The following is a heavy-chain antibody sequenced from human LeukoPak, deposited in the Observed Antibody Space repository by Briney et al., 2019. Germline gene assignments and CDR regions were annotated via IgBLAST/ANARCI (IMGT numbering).Heavy chain of an antibody. CDR2: INHSGST. V-gene: IGHV4-34*01. D-gene: IGHD3-22*01. Sequence: PSETLSLTCAVYGGSFSGYYWSWIRQPPGKGLEWIGEINHSGSTNYNPSLKGRVTISVDTSKNQFSLKLSSVTAADTAVYYCARVITMIVVVAPGPWFDPWGQGTLVTVSS. CDR1: GGSFSGYY. J-gene: IGHJ5*02. CDR3: ARVITMIVVVAPGPWFDP.